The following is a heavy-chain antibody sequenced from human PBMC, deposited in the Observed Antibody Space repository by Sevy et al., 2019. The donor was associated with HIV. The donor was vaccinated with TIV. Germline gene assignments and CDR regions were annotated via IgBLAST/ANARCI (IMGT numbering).Heavy chain of an antibody. D-gene: IGHD7-27*01. CDR1: GFSFSGYS. V-gene: IGHV3-48*02. Sequence: GGSLRLSCAASGFSFSGYSMNWVRQAPGKGLEWVSYISTSSSSIHYADSMKGRFTVSRDNAKNSLYLQMNNLSDEDTAIYYSARDPGFWYFDLWGRGTLVTVSS. J-gene: IGHJ2*01. CDR2: ISTSSSSI. CDR3: ARDPGFWYFDL.